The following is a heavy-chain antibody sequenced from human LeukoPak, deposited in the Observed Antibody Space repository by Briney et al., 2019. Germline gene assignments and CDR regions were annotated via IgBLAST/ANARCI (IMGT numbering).Heavy chain of an antibody. CDR2: IGTAGDT. J-gene: IGHJ4*02. Sequence: GGSLRLSCAASGFTFSRYDMHWVRQSTGKGLEWVSGIGTAGDTFYLGSVKGRFTISRENAKNSLYLQMNSLGVGDTAVYYCARDLFPLRAWQNSDDYWGQGTLVTVSS. V-gene: IGHV3-13*01. D-gene: IGHD4-17*01. CDR1: GFTFSRYD. CDR3: ARDLFPLRAWQNSDDY.